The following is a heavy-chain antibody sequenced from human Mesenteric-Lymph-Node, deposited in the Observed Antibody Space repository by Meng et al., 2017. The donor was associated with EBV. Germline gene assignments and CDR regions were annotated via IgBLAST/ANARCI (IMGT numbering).Heavy chain of an antibody. J-gene: IGHJ4*02. D-gene: IGHD6-19*01. Sequence: QVQPQESGPGLVKPSQTLSLTCAVSGGSISSGGYYWSWIRQPPGKGLEWIGYIYYSGSTYYNPSLKSRVTISVDTSKNQFSLKLSSVTAADTAVYYCARVEQWLLYFDYWGQGTLVTVSS. CDR3: ARVEQWLLYFDY. V-gene: IGHV4-30-4*01. CDR1: GGSISSGGYY. CDR2: IYYSGST.